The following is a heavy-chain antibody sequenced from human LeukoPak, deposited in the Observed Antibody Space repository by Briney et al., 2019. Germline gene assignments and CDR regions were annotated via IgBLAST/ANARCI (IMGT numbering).Heavy chain of an antibody. J-gene: IGHJ4*02. CDR3: APEVGRGYFDY. V-gene: IGHV1-2*02. CDR2: INPNSGGT. Sequence: PGASVKVSCKASGYTFTYYGISWVRQAPGRGLEWMGWINPNSGGTNYAQKFQGRVTMTRDTSISTAYMELSRLRSDDTAVYYCAPEVGRGYFDYWGQGTLVTVSS. CDR1: GYTFTYYG. D-gene: IGHD1-26*01.